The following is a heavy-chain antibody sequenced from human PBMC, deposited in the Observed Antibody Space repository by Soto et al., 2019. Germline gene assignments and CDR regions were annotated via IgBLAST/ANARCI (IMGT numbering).Heavy chain of an antibody. CDR2: ISAYNGNT. CDR3: ARSDRYYGGNTAY. J-gene: IGHJ4*02. CDR1: GYTFTSCG. D-gene: IGHD4-17*01. V-gene: IGHV1-18*01. Sequence: ASVKVSCKASGYTFTSCGFSWVRQAPGQGLELMGWISAYNGNTNYAQKFQDRVTMTTDTSTSTAYMELRSLRSDDTAVYYCARSDRYYGGNTAYWGQGTLVTVSS.